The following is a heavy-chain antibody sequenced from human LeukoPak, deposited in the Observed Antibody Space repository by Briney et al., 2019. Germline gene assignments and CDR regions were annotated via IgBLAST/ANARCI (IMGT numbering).Heavy chain of an antibody. Sequence: GGSLRLSCAASGFTFSSYAMSWVRQAPGKGLEWVSSISSSSSYIYYADSVKGRFTISRDNAKNSLYLQMNSLRAEDTAVYYCASEEEGDYWGQGTLVTVSS. CDR1: GFTFSSYA. CDR3: ASEEEGDY. V-gene: IGHV3-21*01. J-gene: IGHJ4*02. CDR2: ISSSSSYI.